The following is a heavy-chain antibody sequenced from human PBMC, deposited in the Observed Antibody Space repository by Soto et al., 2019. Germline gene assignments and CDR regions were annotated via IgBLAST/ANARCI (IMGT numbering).Heavy chain of an antibody. V-gene: IGHV1-46*01. J-gene: IGHJ3*02. CDR1: GYTFTSYY. D-gene: IGHD3-22*01. CDR2: INPSGGST. Sequence: ASVKVSCKASGYTFTSYYMHWLRQAPGQGLEWMGIINPSGGSTSYAQKFQGRVTMTRDTSTSTVYMELSSLRSEDTAVYYCARSRTPYYYDSSGYQRSDAFDIWGQGTMVTVSS. CDR3: ARSRTPYYYDSSGYQRSDAFDI.